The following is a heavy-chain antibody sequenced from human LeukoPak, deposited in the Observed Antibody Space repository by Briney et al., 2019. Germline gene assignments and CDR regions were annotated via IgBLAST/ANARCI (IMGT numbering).Heavy chain of an antibody. CDR1: EFTLSSYW. D-gene: IGHD1-26*01. J-gene: IGHJ4*02. CDR2: INSDGSST. CDR3: AAIVGVHFDY. Sequence: HPGGSLRLSCAASEFTLSSYWMHWVRQAPGKGLVWVSRINSDGSSTSYADSVKGRFTISRDNAKNSLYLQMNSLRAEDTAVYYCAAIVGVHFDYWGQGTLVTVSS. V-gene: IGHV3-74*01.